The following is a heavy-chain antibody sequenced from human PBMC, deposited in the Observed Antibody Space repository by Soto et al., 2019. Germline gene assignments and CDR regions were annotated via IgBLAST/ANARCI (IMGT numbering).Heavy chain of an antibody. CDR1: GETVTSYG. D-gene: IGHD3-22*01. V-gene: IGHV1-18*01. CDR2: ISAYNGNT. J-gene: IGHJ4*02. Sequence: GASVKVSCEASGETVTSYGIRWLRQAHGQGLELMGWISAYNGNTNYAQKLQGRVTVTTVTYTSTAEMELRSLRFDDTAVYYCARKLGFLSGYYSNGYWGQGTLVT. CDR3: ARKLGFLSGYYSNGY.